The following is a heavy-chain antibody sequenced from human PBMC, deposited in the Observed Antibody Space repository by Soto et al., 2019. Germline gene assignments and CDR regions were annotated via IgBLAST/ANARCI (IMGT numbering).Heavy chain of an antibody. D-gene: IGHD5-12*01. CDR2: INHSGST. V-gene: IGHV4-34*01. CDR3: ARGRDGYNSDYFDY. Sequence: LSLTCAVYGGSFSGYYWSWIRQPPGKGLEWIGAINHSGSTNYNPSLKSRVTISVDTSKNQFSLKLSSVTAADTAVYYCARGRDGYNSDYFDYWGQGTLVTVSS. J-gene: IGHJ4*02. CDR1: GGSFSGYY.